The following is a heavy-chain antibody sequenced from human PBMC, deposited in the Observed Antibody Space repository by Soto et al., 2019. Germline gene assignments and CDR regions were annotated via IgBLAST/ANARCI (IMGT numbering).Heavy chain of an antibody. D-gene: IGHD6-13*01. V-gene: IGHV4-39*01. Sequence: PSETLSLTCTVSGGSISSSSYYWGWIRQPPGKGLEWIGSIYYSGSTYYNPSLKSRVTISVDTSKNQFSLKLSSVTAADTAVYYCARQVIQQLVLGYYYYYGMDVWGQGTTVT. CDR2: IYYSGST. J-gene: IGHJ6*02. CDR1: GGSISSSSYY. CDR3: ARQVIQQLVLGYYYYYGMDV.